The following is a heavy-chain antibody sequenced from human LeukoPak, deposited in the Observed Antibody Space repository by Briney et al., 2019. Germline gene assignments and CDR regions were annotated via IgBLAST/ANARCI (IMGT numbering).Heavy chain of an antibody. Sequence: PSQTLSLTCTVSGVSISSSSYYWGWIRQPPGKGLEWIGSLHYSGTTYYNPSLKSRVTISVDTSKNQFSLKLSSVTAADTAVYYCARLFYYYDSGIYYNGVSWFDPWGQGTLVTVSS. J-gene: IGHJ5*02. D-gene: IGHD3-10*01. CDR3: ARLFYYYDSGIYYNGVSWFDP. CDR2: LHYSGTT. V-gene: IGHV4-39*01. CDR1: GVSISSSSYY.